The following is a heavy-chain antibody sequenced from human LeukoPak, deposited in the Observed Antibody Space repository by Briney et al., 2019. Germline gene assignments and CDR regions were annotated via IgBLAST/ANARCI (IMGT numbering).Heavy chain of an antibody. V-gene: IGHV4-30-2*01. CDR3: ARGWGRGPYDFFDY. D-gene: IGHD3-16*01. CDR1: GGSISSGGYS. CDR2: IYHSGST. J-gene: IGHJ4*02. Sequence: SETLSLTCAVSGGSISSGGYSWSWIRQPPGKGLEWIGYIYHSGSTYYNPSLKSRVTISVDRSKNQFSLKLSSVTAAGTAVYYCARGWGRGPYDFFDYWGQGNLVTVSS.